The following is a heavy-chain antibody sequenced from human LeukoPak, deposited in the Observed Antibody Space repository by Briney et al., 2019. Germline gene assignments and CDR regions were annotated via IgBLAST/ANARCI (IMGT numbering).Heavy chain of an antibody. CDR1: GYTFSIYG. D-gene: IGHD1/OR15-1a*01. Sequence: ASVKVSCKTYGYTFSIYGISWVRQAPGQGLEWMGWISAYNGNTNYVQRFQGRVTMTTDTSTSTAYMELRSLRSDDTAVYYCARDEDVTRNKDYWGQGTLVTVSS. J-gene: IGHJ4*02. V-gene: IGHV1-18*01. CDR3: ARDEDVTRNKDY. CDR2: ISAYNGNT.